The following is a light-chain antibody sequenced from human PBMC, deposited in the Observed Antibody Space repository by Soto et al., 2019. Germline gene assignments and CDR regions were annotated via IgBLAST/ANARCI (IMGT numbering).Light chain of an antibody. V-gene: IGKV1-12*01. CDR1: QGISNW. J-gene: IGKJ3*01. CDR2: ATS. CDR3: QQSRSFHLN. Sequence: DIQMTQSPSFVSASVGDRVTITCRASQGISNWLAWYQQKPGKAPKLLIYATSNLQGGVPSRFSGSRSGTDFTLTIGSLQPEDSETYYCQQSRSFHLNFGPGTKVDI.